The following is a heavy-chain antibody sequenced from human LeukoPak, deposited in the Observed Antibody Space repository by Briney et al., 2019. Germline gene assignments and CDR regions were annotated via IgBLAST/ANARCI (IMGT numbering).Heavy chain of an antibody. Sequence: SQTLSLTCTVSGGSISSGDYYWSWIRQPPGKGLEWIGYIYYSGSTYYNPSLKSRVTISVDTSKNQFSLKLSSVTAADTAVYYCARVRIVVVPAARQMAFDIWGQGTMVTVSS. J-gene: IGHJ3*02. CDR3: ARVRIVVVPAARQMAFDI. CDR1: GGSISSGDYY. D-gene: IGHD2-2*01. V-gene: IGHV4-30-4*08. CDR2: IYYSGST.